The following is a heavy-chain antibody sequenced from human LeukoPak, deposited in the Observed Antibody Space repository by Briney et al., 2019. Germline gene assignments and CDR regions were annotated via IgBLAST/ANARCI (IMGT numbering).Heavy chain of an antibody. CDR1: GVSITDYY. V-gene: IGHV4-59*01. Sequence: SETLSLTCTVAGVSITDYYWSWIRQPPGEGLEWIAYIYYSGSTNYNPSLKSRLTVSVDTSKNQFSLKLTSVTAADTAVYYCARASAHRGIAVAGVYWYFDLWGRGTLVTVSS. CDR3: ARASAHRGIAVAGVYWYFDL. D-gene: IGHD6-19*01. CDR2: IYYSGST. J-gene: IGHJ2*01.